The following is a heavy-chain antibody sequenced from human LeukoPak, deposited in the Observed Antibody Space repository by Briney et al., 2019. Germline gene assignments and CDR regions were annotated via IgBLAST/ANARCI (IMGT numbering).Heavy chain of an antibody. D-gene: IGHD4-23*01. CDR1: GGSISSRSYY. CDR2: IYYSGST. Sequence: SETLSLTCTVSGGSISSRSYYWGWIRQPPGKGLEWIGSIYYSGSTYYNPSLKSRVTISVDTSKNQFSLKLSSVTAADTAVYYCARRGLTPNAFDIWGQGTMVTVSS. CDR3: ARRGLTPNAFDI. J-gene: IGHJ3*02. V-gene: IGHV4-39*01.